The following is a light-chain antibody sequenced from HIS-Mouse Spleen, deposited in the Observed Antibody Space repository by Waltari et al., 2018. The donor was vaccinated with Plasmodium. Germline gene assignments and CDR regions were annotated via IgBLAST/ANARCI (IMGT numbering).Light chain of an antibody. V-gene: IGLV2-11*01. J-gene: IGLJ2*01. Sequence: QSALTQPRSVSGSPGQSVTISCTGTSSDVGGYNYVSWYQQHPGKAPKLMIYDVSKRPSGVPDRFSGSKCGNTASLNISGLQAEDEADYYCCSYAGSYTLVFGGGTKLTVL. CDR2: DVS. CDR1: SSDVGGYNY. CDR3: CSYAGSYTLV.